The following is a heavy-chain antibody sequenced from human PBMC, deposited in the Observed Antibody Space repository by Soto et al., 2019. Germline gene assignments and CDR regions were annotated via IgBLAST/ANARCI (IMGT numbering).Heavy chain of an antibody. J-gene: IGHJ4*02. V-gene: IGHV3-15*07. D-gene: IGHD2-2*01. CDR1: GFTFSNAW. Sequence: GGSLRLSCAASGFTFSNAWMNWVRQAPGKGLEWVGRIKSKTDGGTTYYAAPVKGRFTISRDDSKNTLYLQMNSLRAEDTAVYYCAKDPRGYCSSTSCYVDYWGQGTLVTVSS. CDR3: AKDPRGYCSSTSCYVDY. CDR2: IKSKTDGGTT.